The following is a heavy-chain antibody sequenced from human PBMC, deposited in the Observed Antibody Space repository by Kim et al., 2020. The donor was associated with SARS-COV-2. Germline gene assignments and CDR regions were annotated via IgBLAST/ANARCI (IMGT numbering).Heavy chain of an antibody. CDR3: ARDKEGYYGPEAYFDY. D-gene: IGHD3-10*01. V-gene: IGHV3-11*06. J-gene: IGHJ4*02. Sequence: SVKDRFTISRDNAKNSLYLQMNSLRAEDTAVYYCARDKEGYYGPEAYFDYWGQGTLVTVSS.